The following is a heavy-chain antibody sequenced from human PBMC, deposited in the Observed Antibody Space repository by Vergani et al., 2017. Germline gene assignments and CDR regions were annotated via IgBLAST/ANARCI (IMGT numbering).Heavy chain of an antibody. Sequence: QVQLVQSGAEVKKPGSSVKVSCKASGGPFSSYAISWVRQAPGQGLEWMGRIIPILGIANYAQKFQGRVTITADKSTSTAYMELSSLRSEDTAVYYCARAQQALGGDNWFDPWGQGTLVTVSS. J-gene: IGHJ5*02. CDR1: GGPFSSYA. CDR3: ARAQQALGGDNWFDP. V-gene: IGHV1-69*04. CDR2: IIPILGIA. D-gene: IGHD1/OR15-1a*01.